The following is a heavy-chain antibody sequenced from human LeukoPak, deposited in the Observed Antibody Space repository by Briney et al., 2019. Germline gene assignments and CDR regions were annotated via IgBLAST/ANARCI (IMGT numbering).Heavy chain of an antibody. Sequence: ASVKVSCKASGYTFTSYGFNWVRQAPGQGLEWMGWISVHDGNTNYARKLQGRVSLSTDTSTSTACMELRNLRSDDTAVYYCARAPFQLYCSGGNCYFDFWGQGTLVTVSS. CDR2: ISVHDGNT. CDR3: ARAPFQLYCSGGNCYFDF. D-gene: IGHD2-15*01. J-gene: IGHJ4*02. V-gene: IGHV1-18*04. CDR1: GYTFTSYG.